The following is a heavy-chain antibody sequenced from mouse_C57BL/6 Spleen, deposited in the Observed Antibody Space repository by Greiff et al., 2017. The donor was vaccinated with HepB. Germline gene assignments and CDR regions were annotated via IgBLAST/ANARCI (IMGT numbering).Heavy chain of an antibody. Sequence: QVQLQQPGAELVKPGASVKLSCKASGYTFTSYWMQWVKQRPGQGLEWIGEIDPSDSYTNYNQKFKGKATLTVDTSSSTAYMQLSSLTSEDSAVYYCAIGTFSPFDYWGQGTTLTVSS. V-gene: IGHV1-50*01. CDR1: GYTFTSYW. J-gene: IGHJ2*01. CDR3: AIGTFSPFDY. D-gene: IGHD5-1*01. CDR2: IDPSDSYT.